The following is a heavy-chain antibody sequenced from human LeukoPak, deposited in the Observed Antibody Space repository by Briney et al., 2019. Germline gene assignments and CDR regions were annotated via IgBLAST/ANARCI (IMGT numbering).Heavy chain of an antibody. V-gene: IGHV3-23*01. J-gene: IGHJ3*02. CDR3: AKDSSGDSWGGYYPFDI. D-gene: IGHD3-3*01. CDR1: GFTFNTYA. CDR2: ISSSGGST. Sequence: GGSLRLSCTASGFTFNTYAMSWVRQPPGKGLEWVSVISSSGGSTYYTDSVKGRFTISRDNSRNTLYLQMDSLRAEDTAVYYCAKDSSGDSWGGYYPFDIWGQGTVVTVSS.